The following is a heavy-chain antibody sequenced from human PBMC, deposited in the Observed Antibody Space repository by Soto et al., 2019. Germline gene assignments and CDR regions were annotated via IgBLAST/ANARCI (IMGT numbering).Heavy chain of an antibody. CDR3: ARVLSSSGYYYYYYGMDV. CDR1: GFTFSSYA. D-gene: IGHD3-22*01. CDR2: ISYGGSNK. Sequence: PGGSRRLSCAASGFTFSSYAMHGVRQAPGKGLEWVAVISYGGSNKYYADSVKGRFTISRDNSKNTLYLQMNSLRAEDTAVYYCARVLSSSGYYYYYYGMDVWGQGTTVTVSS. J-gene: IGHJ6*02. V-gene: IGHV3-30-3*01.